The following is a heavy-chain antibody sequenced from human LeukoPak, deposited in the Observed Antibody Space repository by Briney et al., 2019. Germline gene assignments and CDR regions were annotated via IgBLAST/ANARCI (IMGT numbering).Heavy chain of an antibody. V-gene: IGHV4-31*03. Sequence: SQTPSLTCTVSGGSISSGGYYWSWLRQHPGKGLEWIGYIYYSGSTYYNPSLKSRVTISVDTSKNQFSLKLSSVTAADTAVYYCARGGEYQLLYVFDYWGQGTLVTVSS. CDR1: GGSISSGGYY. D-gene: IGHD2-2*02. CDR3: ARGGEYQLLYVFDY. J-gene: IGHJ4*02. CDR2: IYYSGST.